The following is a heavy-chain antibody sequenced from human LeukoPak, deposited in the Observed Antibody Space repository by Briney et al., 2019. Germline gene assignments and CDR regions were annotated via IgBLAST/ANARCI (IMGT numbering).Heavy chain of an antibody. CDR1: GGTFSSYA. CDR3: ARGLLLGTGNYYYYYMDV. D-gene: IGHD1-1*01. Sequence: SVKVSCRASGGTFSSYAISWVRQAPGQGLEWMGRIIPIVGIANYAQKFQGRATITADKSTSTAYMELSSLRSEDTAVYYCARGLLLGTGNYYYYYMDVWGKGTTVTVSS. V-gene: IGHV1-69*04. CDR2: IIPIVGIA. J-gene: IGHJ6*03.